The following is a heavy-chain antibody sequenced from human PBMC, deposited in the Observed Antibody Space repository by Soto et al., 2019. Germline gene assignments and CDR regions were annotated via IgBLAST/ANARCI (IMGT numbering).Heavy chain of an antibody. CDR2: SRPYNGDT. D-gene: IGHD2-21*01. Sequence: QAQLVQSGAEVKKPGASVKVSCKASGYSFASYNISWVRQAPGQGLEWIGGSRPYNGDTNYVQKVQGRVTMTTDTSTSTAYMELRSVRSDDTAVYYCARDGGGIADVWGQGTTVTVS. CDR3: ARDGGGIADV. CDR1: GYSFASYN. J-gene: IGHJ6*02. V-gene: IGHV1-18*04.